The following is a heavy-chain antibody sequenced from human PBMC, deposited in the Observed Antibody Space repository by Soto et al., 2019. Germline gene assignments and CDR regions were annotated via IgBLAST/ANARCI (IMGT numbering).Heavy chain of an antibody. CDR2: ITSDSGKV. CDR3: AKDRGSVVGVISD. CDR1: GFPFHGYG. D-gene: IGHD3-10*01. Sequence: VQLVESGGDFVQPGRSLRLSCAASGFPFHGYGMVWVRRVAGKGLEWVSGITSDSGKVGYADSVKGRFTISRDNARNSLYLQMNSLRVEDTAFYDCAKDRGSVVGVISDWGQGTLVTVSS. J-gene: IGHJ4*02. V-gene: IGHV3-9*01.